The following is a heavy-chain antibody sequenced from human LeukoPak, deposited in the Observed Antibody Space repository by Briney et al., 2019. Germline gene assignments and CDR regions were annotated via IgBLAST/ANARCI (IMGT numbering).Heavy chain of an antibody. CDR3: ARDRGYYDSSGYFDY. J-gene: IGHJ4*02. CDR2: IYSGGNT. D-gene: IGHD3-22*01. V-gene: IGHV3-53*01. CDR1: GFTVSSNY. Sequence: PGGSLRLSCAASGFTVSSNYMSLVRQAPGKGLEWVSIIYSGGNTYYADSVKGRFTISRDNSKNTLYLQVNSLRAEDTAVYYCARDRGYYDSSGYFDYWGQGTLVTVSS.